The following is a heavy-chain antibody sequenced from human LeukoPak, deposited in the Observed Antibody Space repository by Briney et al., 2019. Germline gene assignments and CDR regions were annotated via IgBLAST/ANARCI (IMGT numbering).Heavy chain of an antibody. CDR2: INHSGST. CDR3: ARGPKYCSGGSCYSYAFDI. V-gene: IGHV4-34*01. Sequence: SETLSLTCAVYGGSFSGYYWSWIRQPPGKGLEWIGEINHSGSTNYNPSLKSRVTISVDTSKNQFSLKLSSVTAADTAVYYCARGPKYCSGGSCYSYAFDIWGQGTMVTVSS. D-gene: IGHD2-15*01. CDR1: GGSFSGYY. J-gene: IGHJ3*02.